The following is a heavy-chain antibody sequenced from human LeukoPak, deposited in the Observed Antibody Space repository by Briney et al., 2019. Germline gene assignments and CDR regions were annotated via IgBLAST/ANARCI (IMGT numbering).Heavy chain of an antibody. V-gene: IGHV3-9*03. CDR3: AKDRTYSGYNALDY. CDR1: GFTFDDYA. Sequence: PGGSLRLSCAASGFTFDDYAMHWVRQAPGKGLEWVSGISWNSGRMDYADSVKGRFTISRDNAKNSLYLQMNSLRAEDMALYYCAKDRTYSGYNALDYWGQGTLVTVSS. D-gene: IGHD5-12*01. J-gene: IGHJ4*02. CDR2: ISWNSGRM.